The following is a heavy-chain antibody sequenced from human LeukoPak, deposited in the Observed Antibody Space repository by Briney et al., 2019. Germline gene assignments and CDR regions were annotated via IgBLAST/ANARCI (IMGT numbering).Heavy chain of an antibody. D-gene: IGHD1-14*01. CDR2: IWYDGSNK. CDR1: GFTFSSYG. Sequence: GRSLRLSCAASGFTFSSYGMHWVRQAPGKGLEWVAVIWYDGSNKYYADSVKGRFTISRDNSKNTLYLQMNSLRAEDTAVYYCARDSKPHYYYGIDGWGQGTTVTVSS. V-gene: IGHV3-33*01. CDR3: ARDSKPHYYYGIDG. J-gene: IGHJ6*02.